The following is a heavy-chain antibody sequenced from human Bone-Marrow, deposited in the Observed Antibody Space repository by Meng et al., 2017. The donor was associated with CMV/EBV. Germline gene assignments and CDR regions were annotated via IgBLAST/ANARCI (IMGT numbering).Heavy chain of an antibody. D-gene: IGHD5-24*01. Sequence: ASVKVSCKASGYTFTGYYMHWVRQAPGQGLEWMGWINPNSGGTNYAQKFQGRVTMTRDTSISTAYMELSRLRSDDTAVYYCARVNVERWLSIDYWGQGTLVTVSS. CDR3: ARVNVERWLSIDY. CDR1: GYTFTGYY. V-gene: IGHV1-2*02. J-gene: IGHJ4*02. CDR2: INPNSGGT.